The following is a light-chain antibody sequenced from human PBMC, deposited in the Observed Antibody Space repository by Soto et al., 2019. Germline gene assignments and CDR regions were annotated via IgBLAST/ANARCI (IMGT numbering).Light chain of an antibody. J-gene: IGKJ4*01. V-gene: IGKV3-20*01. Sequence: EFVLTQSPGTLSLPPGERATLSCRASQSISSTYLAWYQQKPGQAPRLLIYGASSRATGIPDRFSGSGSGTDFTLTISRLEPEDLALYYRQQHGNAPGLTFGGGTKLELK. CDR1: QSISSTY. CDR3: QQHGNAPGLT. CDR2: GAS.